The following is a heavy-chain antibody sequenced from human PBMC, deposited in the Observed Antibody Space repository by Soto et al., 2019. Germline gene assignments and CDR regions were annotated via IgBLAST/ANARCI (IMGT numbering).Heavy chain of an antibody. CDR2: INHSGST. CDR1: GGSFSGYY. D-gene: IGHD2-8*01. CDR3: ARGTYCTNGVCYLRKGAFFDY. Sequence: SETLSLTCAVYGGSFSGYYWSWIRQPPGKGLEWIGEINHSGSTNYNPSLKSRVTISVDTSKNQFSLKLSSVTAADTAVYYCARGTYCTNGVCYLRKGAFFDYWGQGTLVTVSS. V-gene: IGHV4-34*01. J-gene: IGHJ4*02.